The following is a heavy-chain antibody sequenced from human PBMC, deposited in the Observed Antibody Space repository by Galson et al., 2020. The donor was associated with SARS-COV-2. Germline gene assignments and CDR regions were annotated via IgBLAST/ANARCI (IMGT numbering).Heavy chain of an antibody. D-gene: IGHD2-15*01. Sequence: ASVTVSCKASGYTFTGYYMHWVRQAPGQGLEWMGWINPNSGGTNYAQKFQGRVTMTRDTSISTAYMELSRLGSDDTAVYYCAREVVVVVAEAASDYWGQGTLVTVSS. CDR3: AREVVVVVAEAASDY. V-gene: IGHV1-2*02. CDR2: INPNSGGT. CDR1: GYTFTGYY. J-gene: IGHJ4*02.